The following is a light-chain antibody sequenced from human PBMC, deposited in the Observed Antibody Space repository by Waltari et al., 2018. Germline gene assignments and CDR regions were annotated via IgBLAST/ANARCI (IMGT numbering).Light chain of an antibody. Sequence: SVVLSQPHSVSPAPGQTATISRGKNNIEKTYVQWYQKRPGQAPELVVYDDTDRPAGIPERFSGSSSGNTATLTISRVEAGDEADYYCQVWDSDSDHVLFGGGTRLTVL. CDR3: QVWDSDSDHVL. J-gene: IGLJ2*01. V-gene: IGLV3-21*02. CDR2: DDT. CDR1: NIEKTY.